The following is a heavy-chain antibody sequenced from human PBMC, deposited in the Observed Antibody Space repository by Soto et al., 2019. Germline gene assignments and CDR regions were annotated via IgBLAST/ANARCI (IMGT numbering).Heavy chain of an antibody. CDR3: ARYGDYIWGSYRYFDY. D-gene: IGHD3-16*02. CDR2: IWYDGSNK. Sequence: QVQLVESGGGVVQPGRSLRLSCAASGFTFSSYGMHWVRQAPGKGLEWVAVIWYDGSNKYYADSVNGRFTISRDNSKNTLYLQMNSLRAEDTAVYYCARYGDYIWGSYRYFDYWGQGTLVTVSS. CDR1: GFTFSSYG. J-gene: IGHJ4*02. V-gene: IGHV3-33*01.